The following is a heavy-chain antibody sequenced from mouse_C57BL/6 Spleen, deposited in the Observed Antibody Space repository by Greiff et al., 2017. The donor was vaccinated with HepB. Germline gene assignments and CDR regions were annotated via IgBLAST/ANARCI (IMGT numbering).Heavy chain of an antibody. CDR3: TRGYAYYFDY. CDR2: IRLKSDNYAT. V-gene: IGHV6-3*01. CDR1: GFTFSNYW. J-gene: IGHJ2*01. D-gene: IGHD2-2*01. Sequence: EVQRVESGGGLVQPGGSMKLSCVASGFTFSNYWMNWVRQSPEKGLEWVAQIRLKSDNYATHYAESVKGRFTISRDDSKSSVYLQMNNLRAEDTGIYYCTRGYAYYFDYWGQGTTLTVSS.